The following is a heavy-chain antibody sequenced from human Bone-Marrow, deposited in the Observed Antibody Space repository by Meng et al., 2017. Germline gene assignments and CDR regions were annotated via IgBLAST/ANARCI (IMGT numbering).Heavy chain of an antibody. CDR1: GGSISSGSYY. CDR3: ARATITRYCSGGSCYPGGGYYYYGMDV. V-gene: IGHV4-61*02. Sequence: SETLSLTCTVSGGSISSGSYYWSWIRQPAGKGLEWIGRIYTSGSTNYNPSLKSRVTISVDTSKNQFSLKLSSVTAADTAVYYCARATITRYCSGGSCYPGGGYYYYGMDVWGQGTTVTVSS. CDR2: IYTSGST. D-gene: IGHD2-15*01. J-gene: IGHJ6*02.